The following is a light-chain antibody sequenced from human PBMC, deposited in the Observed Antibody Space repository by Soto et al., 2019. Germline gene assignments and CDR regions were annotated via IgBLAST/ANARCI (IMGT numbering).Light chain of an antibody. Sequence: DIQMTQSPSSLSASVGDRVTITCQASQDISNYLNWYQQKPGKAPKLLIYDASNLETGVPSRFSGSGSGTDFTFNISSLQPDDIATYYCKQYDNLPLFGPGTKVDIK. CDR2: DAS. J-gene: IGKJ3*01. V-gene: IGKV1-33*01. CDR1: QDISNY. CDR3: KQYDNLPL.